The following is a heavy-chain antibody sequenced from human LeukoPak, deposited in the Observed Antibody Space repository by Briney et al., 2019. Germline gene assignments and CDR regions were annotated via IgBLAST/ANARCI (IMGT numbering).Heavy chain of an antibody. CDR2: MNPNSGNT. CDR1: GYTFTSYD. Sequence: ASVKVSCKASGYTFTSYDINWVRQATGQGLEWMGWMNPNSGNTGYAQKFQGRVTITRNTSISTAYMELSSLRSEDTAVYYCARGLSSNYYYYMDVWGKGTTVTVSS. J-gene: IGHJ6*03. V-gene: IGHV1-8*03. CDR3: ARGLSSNYYYYMDV.